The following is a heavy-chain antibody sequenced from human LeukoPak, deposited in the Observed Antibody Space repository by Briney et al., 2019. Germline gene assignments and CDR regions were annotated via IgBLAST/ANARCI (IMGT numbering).Heavy chain of an antibody. D-gene: IGHD1-26*01. CDR1: GGTFSSYA. CDR3: ARRVRITGRAPNVERPNDAFDI. Sequence: SVKVSCKASGGTFSSYAISWVRQAPGQGLEWMGGIIPIFGTANYAQKFQGRVTITADESTSTAYMELSSLRSEDAAVYYCARRVRITGRAPNVERPNDAFDIWGQGTMVTVSS. J-gene: IGHJ3*02. V-gene: IGHV1-69*13. CDR2: IIPIFGTA.